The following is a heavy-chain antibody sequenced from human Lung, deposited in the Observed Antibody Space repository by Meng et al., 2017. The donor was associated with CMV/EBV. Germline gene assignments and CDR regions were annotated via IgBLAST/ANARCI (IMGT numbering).Heavy chain of an antibody. Sequence: QVQLQEPGPGLVSPSPTLSLTCTVSGCSISSGVYYWSWTRQPPGKGLEWIGYIYSSGTTYYNPSLKSRVTISEDTSKNQSSLKLSSVTAADTALYYCARDRTTGRYFDYWGQGTLVTVSS. CDR3: ARDRTTGRYFDY. CDR1: GCSISSGVYY. CDR2: IYSSGTT. J-gene: IGHJ4*02. V-gene: IGHV4-30-4*01. D-gene: IGHD4-11*01.